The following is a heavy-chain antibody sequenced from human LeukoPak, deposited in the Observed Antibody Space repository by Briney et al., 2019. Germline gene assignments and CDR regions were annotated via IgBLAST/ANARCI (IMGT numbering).Heavy chain of an antibody. CDR2: IIPIFGAA. J-gene: IGHJ4*02. Sequence: SVKVSCKASGGTFSSYAISWVRQAPGQGLEWMGGIIPIFGAANYAQKFQGRVTITTDESTSTAYMELSSLRSEDTAVYYCAIQTDIVVVPAPNFDYWGQGTLVTVPS. CDR3: AIQTDIVVVPAPNFDY. D-gene: IGHD2-2*01. CDR1: GGTFSSYA. V-gene: IGHV1-69*05.